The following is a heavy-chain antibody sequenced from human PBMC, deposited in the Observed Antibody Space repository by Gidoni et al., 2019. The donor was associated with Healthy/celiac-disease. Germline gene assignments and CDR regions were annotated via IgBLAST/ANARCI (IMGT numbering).Heavy chain of an antibody. CDR2: INHSGST. Sequence: QVQLQQWGAGLLQPSETLSLTCAVHGGSFSGYYWSWIRQPPGKGLEWIGEINHSGSTNYNPSLKSRVTISVDTSKNQFSLKLSSVTAADTAVYYCARAGFRLLDYWGQGTLVTVSS. CDR3: ARAGFRLLDY. CDR1: GGSFSGYY. V-gene: IGHV4-34*01. D-gene: IGHD5-12*01. J-gene: IGHJ4*02.